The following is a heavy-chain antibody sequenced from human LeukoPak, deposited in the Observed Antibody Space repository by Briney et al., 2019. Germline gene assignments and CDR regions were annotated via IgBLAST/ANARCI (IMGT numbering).Heavy chain of an antibody. CDR3: AKWDSSGQLVDY. CDR1: GFTFSSYA. V-gene: IGHV3-23*01. Sequence: ESLRLSCAASGFTFSSYAMSWVRQAPGKGLEWVSAITGSGGSTYYADSVKGRFTVSRDISKNTLYLQMNSLRAEDTAVYYCAKWDSSGQLVDYWGQGTLVTVSS. CDR2: ITGSGGST. D-gene: IGHD3-22*01. J-gene: IGHJ4*02.